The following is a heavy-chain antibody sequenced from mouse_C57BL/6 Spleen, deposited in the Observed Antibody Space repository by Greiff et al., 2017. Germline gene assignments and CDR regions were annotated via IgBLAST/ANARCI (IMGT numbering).Heavy chain of an antibody. J-gene: IGHJ1*03. CDR2: IYPGDGDT. Sequence: QVQLQQSGPELVKPGASVKISCKASGYAFSSSWMNWVKQRPGKGLEWIGRIYPGDGDTNYNGKFKGKATLTADKSSSTAYMQLSSLTSEDSAVYFCAERGRCFDVWGTGTTVTVSS. CDR1: GYAFSSSW. V-gene: IGHV1-82*01. CDR3: AERGRCFDV. D-gene: IGHD4-1*01.